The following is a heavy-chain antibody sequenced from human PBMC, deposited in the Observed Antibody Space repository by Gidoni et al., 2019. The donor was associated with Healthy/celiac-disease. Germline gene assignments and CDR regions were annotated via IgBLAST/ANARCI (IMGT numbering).Heavy chain of an antibody. Sequence: QVTLKESGPVLVQPTETLTLTCTVSGFSLSNARLGVSWIRQPPGKALEWLAHIFSNDEKSYSTSLKSRLTIAKDTSKSQVVLTMTNMDPVDTATYYCARMLGYCSSTSCYEGIRWFDPWGQGTLVTVSS. CDR2: IFSNDEK. CDR1: GFSLSNARLG. D-gene: IGHD2-2*03. J-gene: IGHJ5*02. V-gene: IGHV2-26*01. CDR3: ARMLGYCSSTSCYEGIRWFDP.